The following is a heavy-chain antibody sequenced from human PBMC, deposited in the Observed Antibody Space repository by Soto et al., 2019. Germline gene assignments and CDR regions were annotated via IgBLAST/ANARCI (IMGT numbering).Heavy chain of an antibody. J-gene: IGHJ6*02. CDR1: GFIFRDWF. CDR3: ARDQAEVTMIIVVTPMDV. Sequence: PGGSLRLSCAASGFIFRDWFMSWIRQAPGKGLEWISYISKDSGRATRYADSVKGRFTISRDNAKNSLFLQMNSLRADDTAVYYCARDQAEVTMIIVVTPMDVWGQGTTVTVSS. CDR2: ISKDSGRAT. D-gene: IGHD3-22*01. V-gene: IGHV3-11*04.